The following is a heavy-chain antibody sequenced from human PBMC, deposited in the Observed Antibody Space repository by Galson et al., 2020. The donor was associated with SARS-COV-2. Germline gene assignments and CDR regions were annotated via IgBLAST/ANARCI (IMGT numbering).Heavy chain of an antibody. D-gene: IGHD2-21*01. CDR1: GGSISSSSYY. CDR2: IYYSGST. Sequence: SETLSLTCTVSGGSISSSSYYWGWIRQPPGKGLEWIGSIYYSGSTYYNPSLKSRVTISVDTSKNQFSLKLSSVTAADTAVYYCARHFGHILWWPTARLSAFDIWGQGTMVTVSS. J-gene: IGHJ3*02. CDR3: ARHFGHILWWPTARLSAFDI. V-gene: IGHV4-39*01.